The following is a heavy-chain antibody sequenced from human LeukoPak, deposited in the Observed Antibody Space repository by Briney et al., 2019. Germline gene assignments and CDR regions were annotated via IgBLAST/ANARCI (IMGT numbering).Heavy chain of an antibody. CDR1: GGSISSSSYY. V-gene: IGHV4-39*01. J-gene: IGHJ4*02. CDR3: ASQRTPYSSGWYVGY. CDR2: IYYSGST. Sequence: PSETLSPTCTVSGGSISSSSYYWGWIRQPPGKGLEWIGSIYYSGSTYYNPSLKSRVTISVDTSKNQFSLKLSSVTAADTAVYYCASQRTPYSSGWYVGYWGQGTLVTVSS. D-gene: IGHD6-19*01.